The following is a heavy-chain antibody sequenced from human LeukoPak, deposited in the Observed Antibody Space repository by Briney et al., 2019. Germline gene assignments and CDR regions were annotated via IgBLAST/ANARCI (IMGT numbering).Heavy chain of an antibody. CDR3: ARDYGIAVAGFFSVGGFRMDV. CDR2: ISAYNGNT. V-gene: IGHV1-18*01. D-gene: IGHD6-19*01. Sequence: ASVKVSCKASGYTFTSYGISWVRQAPGQGLEWMGWISAYNGNTNYAQKLQGRVTMTTDTSTSTAYMELRSLRSDDTAVYYCARDYGIAVAGFFSVGGFRMDVWGQGTTVTVYS. CDR1: GYTFTSYG. J-gene: IGHJ6*02.